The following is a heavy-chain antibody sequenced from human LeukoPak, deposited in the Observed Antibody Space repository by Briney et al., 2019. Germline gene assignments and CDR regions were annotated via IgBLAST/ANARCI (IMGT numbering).Heavy chain of an antibody. Sequence: GGSLRLSCAASGFTVSSNYMSWVRQAPGKGLEWVSVIYSGGSTYYADSVKGRFTISRDNSENTLYLQMNSLRAEDTAVYYCARELSPTYYYDSSGYYTEVWGQGTMVTVSS. J-gene: IGHJ3*01. CDR2: IYSGGST. CDR1: GFTVSSNY. D-gene: IGHD3-22*01. CDR3: ARELSPTYYYDSSGYYTEV. V-gene: IGHV3-66*01.